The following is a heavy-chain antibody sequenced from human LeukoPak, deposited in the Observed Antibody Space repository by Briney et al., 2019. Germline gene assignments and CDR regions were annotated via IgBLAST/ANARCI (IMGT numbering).Heavy chain of an antibody. Sequence: PGGSLRLSCAASGFTFSSYEMNWVRQAPGKGLEWVSSISSSSSYIYYADSVKGRFTISRDNAKSSLYLQMNSLRAEDTAVYYCARVGGQLGQPFDYWGQGTLVTVSS. V-gene: IGHV3-21*01. CDR1: GFTFSSYE. D-gene: IGHD6-6*01. J-gene: IGHJ4*02. CDR2: ISSSSSYI. CDR3: ARVGGQLGQPFDY.